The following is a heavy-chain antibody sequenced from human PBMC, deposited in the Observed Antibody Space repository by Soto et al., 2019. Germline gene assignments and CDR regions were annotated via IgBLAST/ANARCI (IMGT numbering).Heavy chain of an antibody. CDR2: VNPSGGHT. CDR1: GDTFTDYY. D-gene: IGHD2-21*02. V-gene: IGHV1-46*01. CDR3: ARGGHVVVVTAALDY. J-gene: IGHJ4*02. Sequence: QVQLVQSGAEVKKPGASVKVSCKASGDTFTDYYIHWVRQAPGQGLEWMGTVNPSGGHTTYAQHFLGRMTMTRDTSTSTLYMELTRLTSEDPAVYYCARGGHVVVVTAALDYWGQGTLVTVSS.